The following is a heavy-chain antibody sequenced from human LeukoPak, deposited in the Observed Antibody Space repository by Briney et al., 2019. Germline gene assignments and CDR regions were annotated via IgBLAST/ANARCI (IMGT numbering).Heavy chain of an antibody. CDR3: ARVYSSSFVFDY. J-gene: IGHJ4*02. D-gene: IGHD6-6*01. CDR1: GFTFSSYW. Sequence: GGSLRLSCVASGFTFSSYWMHWGRQTPGKGLVWVSRIISDGSTTNYADSVKGRFTISRDNAKNTLYLQMNSLRVEDTAMYYCARVYSSSFVFDYWGQGTLVTVSS. V-gene: IGHV3-74*01. CDR2: IISDGSTT.